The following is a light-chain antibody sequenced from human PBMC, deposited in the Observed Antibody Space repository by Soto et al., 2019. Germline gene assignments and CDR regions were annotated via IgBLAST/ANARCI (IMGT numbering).Light chain of an antibody. Sequence: EILMTQSPATLSVSPGERATLSCRASQSVRSNLAWYQQKPGQAPRLLIYDASNRATGIPARFSGSGSGTDFTLTISSLEPEDFAVYYCQQRSNWRTFGQGTKVEIK. J-gene: IGKJ1*01. CDR3: QQRSNWRT. CDR1: QSVRSN. V-gene: IGKV3-11*01. CDR2: DAS.